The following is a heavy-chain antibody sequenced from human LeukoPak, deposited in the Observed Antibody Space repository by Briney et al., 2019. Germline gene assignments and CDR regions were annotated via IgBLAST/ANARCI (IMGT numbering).Heavy chain of an antibody. J-gene: IGHJ4*02. CDR2: ISYDGSNE. CDR1: GFTFSSYV. V-gene: IGHV3-30*04. D-gene: IGHD3-16*01. CDR3: AKESKTMGDPFDY. Sequence: GGSLRLSCAASGFTFSSYVMHWVRQAPGKGLEWAAIISYDGSNEYYADSVKGRFTISRDNAKNSLYLQMNSLRAEDTAVYYCAKESKTMGDPFDYWGQGTLVTVSS.